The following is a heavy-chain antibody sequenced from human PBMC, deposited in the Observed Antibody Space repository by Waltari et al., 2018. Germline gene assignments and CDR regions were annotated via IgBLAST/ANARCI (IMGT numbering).Heavy chain of an antibody. V-gene: IGHV3-30*14. CDR3: ARDATDIVVVGAATMGAFDI. J-gene: IGHJ3*02. CDR2: ISYDDTNK. D-gene: IGHD2-15*01. CDR1: GFTFSSYA. Sequence: QVQLVESGGGVVQPGRSLRLSCAASGFTFSSYAMHWVRQAPGKGLEWVPVISYDDTNKYYAVSVECRFTICRDHSKNTLYLQINSLRAEDTAVYYCARDATDIVVVGAATMGAFDIWGQGTMVTVSS.